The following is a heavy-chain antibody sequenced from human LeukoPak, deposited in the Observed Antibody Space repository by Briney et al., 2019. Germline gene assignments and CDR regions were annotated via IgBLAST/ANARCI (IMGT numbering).Heavy chain of an antibody. V-gene: IGHV1-2*02. CDR3: ARGGSPIFYYYIDV. CDR1: GYTFTDYF. D-gene: IGHD2-21*01. J-gene: IGHJ6*03. CDR2: INPNSGGT. Sequence: ASVKVSCKASGYTFTDYFMHWVRQAPGQGLEWMGWINPNSGGTNYAQRFQGRVTVTRDTSITTAYMELSRLRSDDTAVYYCARGGSPIFYYYIDVWGKGTTVTISS.